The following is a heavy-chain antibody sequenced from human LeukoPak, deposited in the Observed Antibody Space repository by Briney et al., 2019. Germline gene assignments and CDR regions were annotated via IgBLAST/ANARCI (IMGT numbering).Heavy chain of an antibody. CDR2: IYYSGST. Sequence: SETLSLTCTVSGGSISSYYWSWIRQPPGKGLEWMGYIYYSGSTNYNPSLKSRVTISVDTSKNQFSLKLSSVTAADTAVYYCARFAGYYYGMDVWGQGTTVTVSS. V-gene: IGHV4-59*01. CDR1: GGSISSYY. CDR3: ARFAGYYYGMDV. J-gene: IGHJ6*02.